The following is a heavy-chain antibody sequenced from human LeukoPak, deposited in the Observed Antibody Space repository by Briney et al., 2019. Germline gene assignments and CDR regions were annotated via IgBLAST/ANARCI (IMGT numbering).Heavy chain of an antibody. Sequence: ASVKVSCKASGYTFTSYDINWVRQATGQGLEWMGWMNPNSGNTGYAQKFQGRVTITRDTSASTAYMELSRLRSDDTAVYYCARGPGYYMDVWGKGTTVTVSS. CDR3: ARGPGYYMDV. CDR2: MNPNSGNT. D-gene: IGHD3-10*01. V-gene: IGHV1-8*01. J-gene: IGHJ6*03. CDR1: GYTFTSYD.